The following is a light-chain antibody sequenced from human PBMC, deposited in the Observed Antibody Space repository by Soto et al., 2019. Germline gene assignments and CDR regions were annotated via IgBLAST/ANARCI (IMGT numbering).Light chain of an antibody. Sequence: DIQMTQSPSSLSASVGDRVAITCGAGQNIGMSLNWFQQKPGKAPKLLIYGASALQTGVPRRFSGTGSGTDFTLTITSLQPEDFATYYCQHSYNVPRTFGQGTRLDIK. CDR2: GAS. CDR3: QHSYNVPRT. CDR1: QNIGMS. V-gene: IGKV1-39*01. J-gene: IGKJ1*01.